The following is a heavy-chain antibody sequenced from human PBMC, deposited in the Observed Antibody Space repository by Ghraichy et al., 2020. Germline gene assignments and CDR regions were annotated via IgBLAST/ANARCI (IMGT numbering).Heavy chain of an antibody. D-gene: IGHD3-22*01. CDR2: INHSGST. CDR3: ARGVVVITTRSYMDV. J-gene: IGHJ6*03. CDR1: GGSFSGYY. V-gene: IGHV4-34*01. Sequence: SETLSLTCAVYGGSFSGYYWSWIRQPPGKGLEWIGEINHSGSTNYNPSLKSRVTISVDTSKNQFSLKLSSVTAADTAVYYCARGVVVITTRSYMDVWGKGTTVTVSS.